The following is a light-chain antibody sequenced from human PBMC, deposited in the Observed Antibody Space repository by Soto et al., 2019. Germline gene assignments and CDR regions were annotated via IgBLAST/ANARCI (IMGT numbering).Light chain of an antibody. J-gene: IGLJ1*01. Sequence: QSVLTQPASASGSPGQSITISCTGTSSDVGGYNYVSWYQQHPGKAPKLMIYDVSNRPSGVSNRFSGSKSGNTASLTISGLQAEDEADYYCSSYTSSSTPYVFGTGTKLTVL. CDR2: DVS. V-gene: IGLV2-14*01. CDR3: SSYTSSSTPYV. CDR1: SSDVGGYNY.